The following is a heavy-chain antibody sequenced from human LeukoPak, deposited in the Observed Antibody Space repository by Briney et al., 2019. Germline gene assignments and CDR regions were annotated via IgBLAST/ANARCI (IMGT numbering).Heavy chain of an antibody. CDR2: ISSSSSYM. J-gene: IGHJ5*02. V-gene: IGHV3-21*01. D-gene: IGHD4-17*01. CDR1: GFTFSSYS. CDR3: ARASRFATVTTRWFDP. Sequence: PGGSLRLSCAASGFTFSSYSMNWVRQAPGKGLEWVSSISSSSSYMYYADSVKGRFTISRDNAKNSLYLQMNSLRAEDTAVYYCARASRFATVTTRWFDPWGQGTLVTVSS.